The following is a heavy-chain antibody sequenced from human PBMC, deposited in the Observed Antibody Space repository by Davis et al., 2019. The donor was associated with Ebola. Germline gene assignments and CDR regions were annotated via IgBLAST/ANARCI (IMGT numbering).Heavy chain of an antibody. Sequence: GESLKISCAASGFTFSSYGMHWVRQAPGKGLEWVAVISYDGSNKYYADSVQGRFAISRDNSRNTLYLQMNSLRVEDSSIYYCVSFRFRESPDCWGRGTLVTVSS. D-gene: IGHD2/OR15-2a*01. V-gene: IGHV3-30*03. J-gene: IGHJ4*02. CDR3: VSFRFRESPDC. CDR1: GFTFSSYG. CDR2: ISYDGSNK.